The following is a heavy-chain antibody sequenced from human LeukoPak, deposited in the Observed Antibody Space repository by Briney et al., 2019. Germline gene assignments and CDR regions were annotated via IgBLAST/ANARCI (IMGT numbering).Heavy chain of an antibody. CDR3: ARVYSPLPLVPAAIGWFDP. Sequence: GASVKVSCKASGYTFTSYAMHWVRQAPGQRLEWMGWINAGNGNTKYSQKFQSRVTITRDTSASTAYMELSSLRSEDTAVYYCARVYSPLPLVPAAIGWFDPWGQGTLVTVSS. V-gene: IGHV1-3*01. J-gene: IGHJ5*02. CDR2: INAGNGNT. D-gene: IGHD2-2*01. CDR1: GYTFTSYA.